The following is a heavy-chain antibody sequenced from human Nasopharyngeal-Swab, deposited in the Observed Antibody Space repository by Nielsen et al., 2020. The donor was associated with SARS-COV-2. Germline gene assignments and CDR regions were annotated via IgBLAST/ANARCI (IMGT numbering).Heavy chain of an antibody. CDR1: GFTFSPYT. Sequence: GESLKISCATSGFTFSPYTMTWVRQAPGKGLQGISYITSGNSVQYADSVRGRFTISRDNAKNSLYLQMNSLTAEDTAVYYCARERGGGYGDYWGQGTLVTVSP. V-gene: IGHV3-48*04. J-gene: IGHJ4*02. CDR3: ARERGGGYGDY. CDR2: ITSGNSV. D-gene: IGHD5-12*01.